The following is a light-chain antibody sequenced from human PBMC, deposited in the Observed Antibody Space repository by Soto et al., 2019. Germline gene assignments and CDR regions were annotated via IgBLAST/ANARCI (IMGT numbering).Light chain of an antibody. V-gene: IGLV2-14*01. CDR1: SSDVGGYNY. J-gene: IGLJ1*01. CDR3: SSYTSSSTLHYV. CDR2: DVS. Sequence: QSALTQPASVSGSPGQSITISCTGTSSDVGGYNYVSWYQQRPGKAPKLMIYDVSNRPSGVSNRFSGSKSGNTASLTISGLQAEDEADYYCSSYTSSSTLHYVFGTGTKLTVL.